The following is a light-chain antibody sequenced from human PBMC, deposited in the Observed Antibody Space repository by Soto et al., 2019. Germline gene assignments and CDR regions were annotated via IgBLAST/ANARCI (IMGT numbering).Light chain of an antibody. V-gene: IGLV2-8*01. Sequence: QSALTQPPSASGSPGQSVTISCTGTSRDVGGYNQVSWYQQHPGKAPRRMIHEVTNRPSGVPDRFSGSKSGNTASLTVSGLEAEDEADYYCSSHAGDEVTFGGGTKLTVL. CDR1: SRDVGGYNQ. CDR2: EVT. J-gene: IGLJ3*02. CDR3: SSHAGDEVT.